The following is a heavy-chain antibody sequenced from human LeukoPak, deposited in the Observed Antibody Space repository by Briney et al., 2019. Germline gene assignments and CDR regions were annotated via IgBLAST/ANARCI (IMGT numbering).Heavy chain of an antibody. CDR2: IYSGGST. CDR1: GFTVSSNY. J-gene: IGHJ4*02. D-gene: IGHD3-3*01. CDR3: ARGLDYDFWSGDPGYYFDY. Sequence: GGSLRLSCAASGFTVSSNYMSWVRQAPGKGLEWVSVIYSGGSTYYADSVKGRFTISRDNSKNTLYLQMNSLRAEDTAVYHCARGLDYDFWSGDPGYYFDYWGQGTLVTVSS. V-gene: IGHV3-66*01.